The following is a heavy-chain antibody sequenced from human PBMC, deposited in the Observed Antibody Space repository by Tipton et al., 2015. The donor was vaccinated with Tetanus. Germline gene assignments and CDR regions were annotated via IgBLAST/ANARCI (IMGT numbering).Heavy chain of an antibody. V-gene: IGHV4-39*07. J-gene: IGHJ4*02. D-gene: IGHD3-10*01. Sequence: TLSLTCTVSGGSISSSSYYWGWIRQPPGKGLEWIGEINQSGSTNYNPSLKSRLTMSVDTSKNQFSLRLNSVTAADTAVYYCARDHFASGTYYRLRYWGQGTLVTVSS. CDR1: GGSISSSSYY. CDR3: ARDHFASGTYYRLRY. CDR2: INQSGST.